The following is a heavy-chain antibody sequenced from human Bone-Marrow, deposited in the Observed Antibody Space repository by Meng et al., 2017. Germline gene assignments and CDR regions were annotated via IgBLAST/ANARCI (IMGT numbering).Heavy chain of an antibody. CDR3: VRSSAWVRTGFDP. Sequence: QPQLQESGPGLVGPSEALSLTCSVSGGSISTSGYYWGWIRQPPGKGLEWTGSIGHSGFTYYTPSLKSRVTVSIDTSRNQFSLWLTSVTAADTAVYYCVRSSAWVRTGFDPWGQGTLVTVSS. J-gene: IGHJ5*02. CDR1: GGSISTSGYY. D-gene: IGHD6-19*01. V-gene: IGHV4-39*01. CDR2: IGHSGFT.